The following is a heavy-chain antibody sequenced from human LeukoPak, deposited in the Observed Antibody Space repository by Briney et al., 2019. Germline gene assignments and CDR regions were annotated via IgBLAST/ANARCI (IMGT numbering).Heavy chain of an antibody. CDR2: MNSDGSNT. CDR1: GFTFSRYW. J-gene: IGHJ4*02. D-gene: IGHD2-15*01. CDR3: ARDICSGIGCYPRAPFDY. V-gene: IGHV3-74*01. Sequence: GGCLRLSCAASGFTFSRYWMHWVRQAPGGGLGWVSLMNSDGSNTNYADSVKGRFTISRDNAKNTLYLQMNSLRADDTAVYYCARDICSGIGCYPRAPFDYWGQGTLVTVSS.